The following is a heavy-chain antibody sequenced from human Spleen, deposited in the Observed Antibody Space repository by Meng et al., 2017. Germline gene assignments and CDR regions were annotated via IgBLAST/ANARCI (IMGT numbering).Heavy chain of an antibody. CDR1: GLPFSDYY. V-gene: IGHV3-11*01. CDR3: ARGKYSYGL. J-gene: IGHJ4*02. D-gene: IGHD5-18*01. CDR2: ISSSGRTI. Sequence: VEGVCSWGYLVKPVGSLRLSCAASGLPFSDYYISWIRQAPGKGLEGVSYISSSGRTIDHSDSVKGRFTISRDNAKNSLSLQMNSLRAEDTAVYYCARGKYSYGLWGQGTLVTVSS.